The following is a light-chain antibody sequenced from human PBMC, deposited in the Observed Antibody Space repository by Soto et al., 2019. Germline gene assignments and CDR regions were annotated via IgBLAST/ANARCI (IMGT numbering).Light chain of an antibody. V-gene: IGLV2-23*01. CDR2: EDA. CDR3: CSYAGGGTWV. Sequence: QSAMSQPASVSGSPGQSFTIPCTGTNSDVGGYNLVSWYQQHPGKAPKLIIYEDAKRPSGVSARFSGSKSGNLASLIISGLQSEDEADYYCCSYAGGGTWVFGGGTQLTV. CDR1: NSDVGGYNL. J-gene: IGLJ3*02.